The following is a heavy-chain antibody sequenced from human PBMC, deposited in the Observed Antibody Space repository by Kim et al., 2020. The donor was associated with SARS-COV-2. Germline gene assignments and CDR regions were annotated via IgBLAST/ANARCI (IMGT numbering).Heavy chain of an antibody. CDR1: GFSFDDNA. D-gene: IGHD2-15*01. Sequence: GGSLRLSCAASGFSFDDNAMHWVRQAPGKGLEWVSLISWDGLSADYVDSVKGRFTISRDNSKNSLYLQMNSLRPEDTALYYCAKAAKKLLRGPFDYWGQGVLVTVSS. CDR2: ISWDGLSA. J-gene: IGHJ4*02. V-gene: IGHV3-43D*03. CDR3: AKAAKKLLRGPFDY.